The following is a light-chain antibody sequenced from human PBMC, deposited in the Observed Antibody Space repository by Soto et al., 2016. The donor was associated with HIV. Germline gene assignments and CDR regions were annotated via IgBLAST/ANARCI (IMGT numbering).Light chain of an antibody. J-gene: IGLJ2*01. V-gene: IGLV3-21*03. CDR2: DNT. Sequence: SYELTQPPSVSVAPGKTAGITCGGNNIGSKSVHWYQQKPGQAPVVVVYDNTDRPSGIPERFSGSNSGNTATLTISRVEAGDEADYYCQVWDSSSDHVVFGGGTKLTVL. CDR3: QVWDSSSDHVV. CDR1: NIGSKS.